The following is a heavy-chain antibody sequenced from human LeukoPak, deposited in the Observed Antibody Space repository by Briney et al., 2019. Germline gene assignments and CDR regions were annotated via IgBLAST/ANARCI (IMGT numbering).Heavy chain of an antibody. CDR2: IRAYNGNT. V-gene: IGHV1-18*01. CDR1: GYTFSIYD. J-gene: IGHJ4*02. CDR3: ARDSQSPDY. Sequence: GASVKLTCKASGYTFSIYDNTWVRQPPGQGLEWMGWIRAYNGNTNYAQKFKSRVTMTTDTSTSTAYMELRSLRSDDTAVYYCARDSQSPDYWGQGTLVTVSS.